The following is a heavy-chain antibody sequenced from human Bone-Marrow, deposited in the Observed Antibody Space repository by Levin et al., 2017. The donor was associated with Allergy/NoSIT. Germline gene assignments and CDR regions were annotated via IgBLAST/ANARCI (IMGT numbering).Heavy chain of an antibody. CDR3: ATAGSTYYYGSSIDY. J-gene: IGHJ4*02. CDR1: GFTFNSYW. V-gene: IGHV3-7*01. CDR2: IKQDGGEK. D-gene: IGHD3-10*01. Sequence: PGGSLRLSCAASGFTFNSYWMTWVRQAPGKGLEWVANIKQDGGEKYYVDSVKGRFTISRDNAKNSLYLQMNSLRAEDTAVYFCATAGSTYYYGSSIDYWGQGTLVTVSS.